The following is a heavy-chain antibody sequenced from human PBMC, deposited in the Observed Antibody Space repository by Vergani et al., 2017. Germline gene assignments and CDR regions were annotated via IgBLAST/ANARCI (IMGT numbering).Heavy chain of an antibody. J-gene: IGHJ4*02. CDR1: GYNFANYG. Sequence: LLVQSGSEVKNPGASVRVTCKASGYNFANYGIAWVRQAPGQGLEWMGWLGPDNGNMKYAQKFQGRLTMTTDTSTNTAFLELRSLRSEDTAVYYCAREQWLPIDYFDYWGQGTLVTVSS. D-gene: IGHD6-19*01. CDR2: LGPDNGNM. CDR3: AREQWLPIDYFDY. V-gene: IGHV1-18*01.